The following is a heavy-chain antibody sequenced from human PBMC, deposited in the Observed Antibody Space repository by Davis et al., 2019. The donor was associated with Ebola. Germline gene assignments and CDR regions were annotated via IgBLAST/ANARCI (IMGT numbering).Heavy chain of an antibody. Sequence: AASVKVSCKASGYTFTNYDLNWVRQATGQGLEWMGWMNPNSGNTGYAQKFQGWVTMTRDTSISTAYMELSRLRSDDTAVYYCARALYSSSWYWFDPWGQGTLVTVSS. CDR2: MNPNSGNT. D-gene: IGHD6-13*01. J-gene: IGHJ5*02. V-gene: IGHV1-8*01. CDR1: GYTFTNYD. CDR3: ARALYSSSWYWFDP.